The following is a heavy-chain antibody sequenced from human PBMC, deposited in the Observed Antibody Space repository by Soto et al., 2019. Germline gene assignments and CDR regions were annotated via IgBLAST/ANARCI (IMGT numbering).Heavy chain of an antibody. CDR2: IDPSESST. D-gene: IGHD6-13*01. J-gene: IGHJ5*02. CDR1: GYRLTIYF. Sequence: EAVKTSCVGPGYRLTIYFSRWVRQIPGKGPAWTGRIDPSESSTNYSPCIQIDVTISADKPSSTAYLQWSGLKASDTAMYYCARQNSSRIGWFDPWGQGTLVTVSS. V-gene: IGHV5-10-1*01. CDR3: ARQNSSRIGWFDP.